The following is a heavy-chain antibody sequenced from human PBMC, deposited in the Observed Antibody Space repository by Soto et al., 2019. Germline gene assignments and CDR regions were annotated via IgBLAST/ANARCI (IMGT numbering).Heavy chain of an antibody. CDR3: ARGGKLKPFNP. J-gene: IGHJ5*02. V-gene: IGHV1-69*12. CDR1: GGTFSSYS. Sequence: QVQLVQSGPEVKEPGSSVKVSCKTSGGTFSSYSLNWVRQAPGQGLEWMGVITPLYDTKNYAQRFRGRVTFTADESTSTVYIELTGAASYYAADYFSARGGKLKPFNPVGQATLVTVSS. CDR2: ITPLYDTK. D-gene: IGHD3-16*01.